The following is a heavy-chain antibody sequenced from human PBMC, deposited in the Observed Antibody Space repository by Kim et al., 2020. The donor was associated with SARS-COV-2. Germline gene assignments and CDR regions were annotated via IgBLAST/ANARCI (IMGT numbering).Heavy chain of an antibody. CDR2: IYYSGST. J-gene: IGHJ5*02. D-gene: IGHD2-15*01. Sequence: SETLSLTCTVSGGSISSSSYYWGWIRQPPGKGLEWIGSIYYSGSTYYNPSLKSRVTISVDTSKNQFSLKLSSVTAADTAVYYCARSLGDIVVVVAAADNWFDPWGQGTLVTVSS. CDR1: GGSISSSSYY. V-gene: IGHV4-39*07. CDR3: ARSLGDIVVVVAAADNWFDP.